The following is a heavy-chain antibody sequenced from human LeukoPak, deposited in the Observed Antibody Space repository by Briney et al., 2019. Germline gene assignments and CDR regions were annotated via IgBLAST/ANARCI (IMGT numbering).Heavy chain of an antibody. J-gene: IGHJ4*02. CDR3: AKDSTDGDIVVVPAAIYFDY. D-gene: IGHD2-2*01. CDR1: GFTFDDYA. CDR2: ISWNSGSI. Sequence: GGSLRLSCAASGFTFDDYAMHWVRQAPGKGLEWVSGISWNSGSIGYADSVKGRFTISRDNAKNSLYLQMNSLRAEDTALYYRAKDSTDGDIVVVPAAIYFDYWGQGTLVTVSS. V-gene: IGHV3-9*01.